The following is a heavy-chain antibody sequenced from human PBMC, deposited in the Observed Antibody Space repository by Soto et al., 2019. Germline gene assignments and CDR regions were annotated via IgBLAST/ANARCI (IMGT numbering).Heavy chain of an antibody. CDR1: GGSISSGGYY. V-gene: IGHV4-31*03. J-gene: IGHJ4*02. D-gene: IGHD6-6*01. Sequence: ASETLSLTCTVSGGSISSGGYYWSWIRQHPGKGLEWIGYIYYSGSTYYNPSLKSRVTISVDTSKNQFSLKLSSVTAADTAVYYCARGTIAAQMIDYWGQGTLVTVSS. CDR3: ARGTIAAQMIDY. CDR2: IYYSGST.